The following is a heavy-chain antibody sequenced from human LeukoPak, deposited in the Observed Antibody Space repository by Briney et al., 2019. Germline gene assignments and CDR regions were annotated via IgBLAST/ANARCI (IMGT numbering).Heavy chain of an antibody. V-gene: IGHV3-23*01. D-gene: IGHD4-23*01. J-gene: IGHJ4*02. CDR2: IRGSDGST. CDR3: AKDKRDGTTVVIDY. CDR1: GFTFSSFA. Sequence: PGGSLRLSCAASGFTFSSFAMSWVRQAPGKGLEWVSAIRGSDGSTYYADSVQGRFTISRDNSKNTLNLQMNSLRAEDTAVYYFAKDKRDGTTVVIDYWGQGTLVTVSS.